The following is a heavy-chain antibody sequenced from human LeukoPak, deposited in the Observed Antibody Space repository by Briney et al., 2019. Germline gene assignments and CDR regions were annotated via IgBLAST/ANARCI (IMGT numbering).Heavy chain of an antibody. CDR1: GFTFSSYW. V-gene: IGHV3-7*01. CDR3: ARYDHYKGYCSGGSCYSGWDI. Sequence: GGSLRLSCAASGFTFSSYWMSWVRQAPGKGLEWVANIKQDGSEKYYVDSVKGRFTISRDNAKNSLYLQMNSLRAEDTAVYYCARYDHYKGYCSGGSCYSGWDIWGQGTMVTVSS. D-gene: IGHD2-15*01. CDR2: IKQDGSEK. J-gene: IGHJ3*02.